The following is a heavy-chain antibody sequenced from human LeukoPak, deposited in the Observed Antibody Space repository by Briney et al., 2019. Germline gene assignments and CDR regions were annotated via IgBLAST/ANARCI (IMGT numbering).Heavy chain of an antibody. D-gene: IGHD3-10*01. Sequence: PGGSLRLSCAVSGFTFSDYYMSWIRQAPGKGLEWVSDISSSRRYTNYADSVKGRFTISSDNAKNSLYLQMDSLRAEDTAVYYCARDRLIMVRGPPDYWGQGTLVTVSS. V-gene: IGHV3-11*05. CDR2: ISSSRRYT. J-gene: IGHJ4*02. CDR3: ARDRLIMVRGPPDY. CDR1: GFTFSDYY.